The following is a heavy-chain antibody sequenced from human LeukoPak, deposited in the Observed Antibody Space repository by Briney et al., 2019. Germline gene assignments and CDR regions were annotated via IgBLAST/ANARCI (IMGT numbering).Heavy chain of an antibody. V-gene: IGHV3-74*01. Sequence: GGSLRLSCAASRFTFRSYWMHWVRQAPGKGLVWVSRINSDGSSTSYADSVKGRFTISRDNAKNTLYLQMNSVRAEDTAVYYCASIYYDIRVDWGQGTLVTVSS. CDR3: ASIYYDIRVD. CDR1: RFTFRSYW. CDR2: INSDGSST. D-gene: IGHD3-9*01. J-gene: IGHJ4*02.